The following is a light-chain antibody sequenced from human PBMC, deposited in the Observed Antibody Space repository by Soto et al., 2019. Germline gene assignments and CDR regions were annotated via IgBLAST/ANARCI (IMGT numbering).Light chain of an antibody. Sequence: QSALTQPASVSGSPGQSITISCAGTMRDVGAYNLVSWYQQHPGRAPKLIIYEVRNRPSGISFRFSGSKSGNTASLTISGLQAEDEDAYYCSSYTSNSSLIFGGGTKLTVL. J-gene: IGLJ2*01. CDR1: MRDVGAYNL. CDR2: EVR. V-gene: IGLV2-14*01. CDR3: SSYTSNSSLI.